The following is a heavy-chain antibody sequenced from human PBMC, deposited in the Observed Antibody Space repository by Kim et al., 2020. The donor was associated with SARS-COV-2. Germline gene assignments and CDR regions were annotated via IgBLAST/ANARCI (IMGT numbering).Heavy chain of an antibody. CDR1: GGSISSYY. J-gene: IGHJ6*02. Sequence: SETLSLTCTVSGGSISSYYWSWIRQPPGKGLEWIGYIYYSGSTNYNPSLKSRVTISVDTSKNQFSLKLSSVTAADTAVYYCARALTYYDSSGYLTYYYGMDVWGQGTTVTVSS. CDR2: IYYSGST. D-gene: IGHD3-22*01. V-gene: IGHV4-59*01. CDR3: ARALTYYDSSGYLTYYYGMDV.